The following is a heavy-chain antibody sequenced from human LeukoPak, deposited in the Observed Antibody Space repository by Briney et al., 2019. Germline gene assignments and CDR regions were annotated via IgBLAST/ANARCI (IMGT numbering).Heavy chain of an antibody. V-gene: IGHV4-34*01. D-gene: IGHD6-13*01. CDR2: INHSGST. CDR3: ARGRPRNNRIPGIAAAAPDDY. Sequence: SETLSLTCAAYGGSFSGYYWSWIRQPPGKGLEWIGEINHSGSTNYNPSLKSRVTISVDTSKNQLSLKLSSVTAADTAVYYCARGRPRNNRIPGIAAAAPDDYWGQGTLVTVSS. J-gene: IGHJ4*02. CDR1: GGSFSGYY.